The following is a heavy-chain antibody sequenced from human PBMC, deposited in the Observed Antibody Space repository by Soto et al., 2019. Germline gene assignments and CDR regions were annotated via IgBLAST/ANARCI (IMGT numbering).Heavy chain of an antibody. CDR1: GGSISSGGYY. D-gene: IGHD3-22*01. CDR2: IYYSGST. J-gene: IGHJ4*02. CDR3: ARAELNYYDSRGYPDY. V-gene: IGHV4-31*03. Sequence: QVQLQESGPGLVKPSQTLSLTCTVSGGSISSGGYYWSWIRQHPGKGLEWIGYIYYSGSTYYNPSLKSRLTISVDTSKNQFSLKLSSVTAADTAVYYCARAELNYYDSRGYPDYWGQGTLVTVSS.